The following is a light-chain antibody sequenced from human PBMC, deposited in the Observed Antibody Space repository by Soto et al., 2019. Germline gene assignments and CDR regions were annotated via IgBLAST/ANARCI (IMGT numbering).Light chain of an antibody. CDR3: QQRSNWPPT. V-gene: IGKV3-11*01. CDR1: QSVSSY. CDR2: DAS. J-gene: IGKJ4*01. Sequence: EIVLTQSPATLSLSPGERATLSCRASQSVSSYLAWYQQKPGQAPRLPIYDASNRATGIPARFSGSGSGTDFTLTISSLEPEDFAVYYCQQRSNWPPTFGGGTKWIS.